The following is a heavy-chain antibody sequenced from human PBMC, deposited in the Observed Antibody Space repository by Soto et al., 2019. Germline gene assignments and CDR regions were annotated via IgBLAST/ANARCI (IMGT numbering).Heavy chain of an antibody. CDR3: ARESRDCTNGVCFNPYYYYYAMDV. J-gene: IGHJ6*02. CDR1: GDSVSSNSAA. Sequence: SQTLSLTCAISGDSVSSNSAAWNWIRQSPSRGLEWLGRTYYRSKWYNDYAVSVKSRITINPDTSKNQFSLQLNSVTPEDTAVYYCARESRDCTNGVCFNPYYYYYAMDVSGQGTTALVSS. CDR2: TYYRSKWYN. D-gene: IGHD2-8*01. V-gene: IGHV6-1*01.